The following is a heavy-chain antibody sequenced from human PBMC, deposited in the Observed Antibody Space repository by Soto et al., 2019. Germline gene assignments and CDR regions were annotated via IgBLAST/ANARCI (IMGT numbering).Heavy chain of an antibody. CDR3: ARVLRGYSYGYNDY. CDR1: GGSFSSYA. Sequence: SVKVSCKASGGSFSSYAISWVRLAPGQGLEWMGGIIPIFGTANYAQKFQGRVTITADESTSTAYMELSSLRSEDTAVYYCARVLRGYSYGYNDYWGQGTLVTVSS. V-gene: IGHV1-69*13. D-gene: IGHD5-18*01. CDR2: IIPIFGTA. J-gene: IGHJ4*02.